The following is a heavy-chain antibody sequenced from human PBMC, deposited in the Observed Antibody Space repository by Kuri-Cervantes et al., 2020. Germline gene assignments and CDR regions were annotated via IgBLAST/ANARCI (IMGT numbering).Heavy chain of an antibody. CDR1: GYTFTDYY. Sequence: ASVKVSCKASGYTFTDYYIHWVRQAPGQGLEWMGRIHPKSGGTDYVQKLQGRVTMTRDTSITTAYMELSGLRSDDTAVYYCARVNRYAYWYFDLWGRGTLVTVSS. J-gene: IGHJ2*01. CDR3: ARVNRYAYWYFDL. D-gene: IGHD2-8*01. CDR2: IHPKSGGT. V-gene: IGHV1-2*02.